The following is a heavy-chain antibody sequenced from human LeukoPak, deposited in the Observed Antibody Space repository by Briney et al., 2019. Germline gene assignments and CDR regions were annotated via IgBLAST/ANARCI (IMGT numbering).Heavy chain of an antibody. CDR2: ISAYNGNT. Sequence: ASVKVSCKASGYTFTSYGISWVRQAPGQGLEWMGWISAYNGNTNYAQKLQGRVTMTTDTSTSTAYMELRSLRSDDTAVYYCARAGVGATLVKNWFDPWGQGTLVTVSS. CDR1: GYTFTSYG. CDR3: ARAGVGATLVKNWFDP. J-gene: IGHJ5*02. V-gene: IGHV1-18*01. D-gene: IGHD1-26*01.